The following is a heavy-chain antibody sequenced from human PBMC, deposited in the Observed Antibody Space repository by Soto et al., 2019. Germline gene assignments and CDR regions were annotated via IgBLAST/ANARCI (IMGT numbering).Heavy chain of an antibody. J-gene: IGHJ4*02. CDR3: ARPLGGSGGSGYY. D-gene: IGHD2-15*01. Sequence: EVQLVESGGELVQPGESLRLSCAASGFTFSSYSMNWVRQAPGRGLEWVSYISSSSGTIYYADSVKGRFTISRDNAKKSLYLQMNSLTADDAAGYYCARPLGGSGGSGYYWGQGTLVTVSS. V-gene: IGHV3-48*01. CDR2: ISSSSGTI. CDR1: GFTFSSYS.